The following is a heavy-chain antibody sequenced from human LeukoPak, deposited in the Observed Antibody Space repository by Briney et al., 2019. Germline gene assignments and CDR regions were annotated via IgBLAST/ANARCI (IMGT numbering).Heavy chain of an antibody. CDR3: ASKSWAG. J-gene: IGHJ4*02. CDR2: INAGNGNT. CDR1: GGTFSSYA. V-gene: IGHV1-3*01. D-gene: IGHD1-26*01. Sequence: ASVKVSCKASGGTFSSYAISWVRQAPGQRLEWMGWINAGNGNTKYSQKFQGRVTITRDTSASTAYMELSSLRSEDTAVYYCASKSWAGWGQGTLVTVSS.